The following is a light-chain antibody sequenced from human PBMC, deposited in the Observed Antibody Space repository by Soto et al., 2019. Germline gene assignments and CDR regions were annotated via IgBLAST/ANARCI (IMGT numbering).Light chain of an antibody. V-gene: IGLV2-14*01. CDR3: GSYTGSIYV. CDR1: SSDVGGYEF. CDR2: EVS. J-gene: IGLJ1*01. Sequence: QSALTQPASVSWSPGQSITISCTVTSSDVGGYEFVSWYQQHPGKAPKLMIYEVSNRPSGVSSRFSGSKSGNTASLTIFGLQAEDEADYYCGSYTGSIYVFGTGTRSPS.